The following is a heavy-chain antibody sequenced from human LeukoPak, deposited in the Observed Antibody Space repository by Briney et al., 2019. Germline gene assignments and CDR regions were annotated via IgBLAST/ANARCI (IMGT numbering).Heavy chain of an antibody. D-gene: IGHD6-19*01. CDR2: MNPNSGNT. Sequence: ASVRVSCKASGYTFTSYDINWVRQATGQGLEWMGWMNPNSGNTGYAQKFQGRVTMTRNTSISTAYMELSSLRSEDTAAYYCARGLIAVAGLFYWGQGTLVTVSS. J-gene: IGHJ4*02. CDR3: ARGLIAVAGLFY. CDR1: GYTFTSYD. V-gene: IGHV1-8*01.